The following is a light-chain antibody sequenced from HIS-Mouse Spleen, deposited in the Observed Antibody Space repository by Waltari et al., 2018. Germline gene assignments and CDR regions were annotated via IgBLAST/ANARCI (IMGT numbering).Light chain of an antibody. CDR1: QGISSY. CDR2: AAS. J-gene: IGKJ1*01. CDR3: QQLNSYPPT. Sequence: DIQLTQSPSFLSASVGDRVTITCRASQGISSYLAWYQQKPGKAPKLLIYAASTLQSGVPSRFSDSESRTEFTLTISSLQPEDFATYYCQQLNSYPPTFGQGTKVEIK. V-gene: IGKV1-9*01.